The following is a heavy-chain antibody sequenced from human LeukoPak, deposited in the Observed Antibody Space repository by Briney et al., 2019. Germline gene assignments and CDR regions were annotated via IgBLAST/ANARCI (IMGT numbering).Heavy chain of an antibody. V-gene: IGHV1-69*04. CDR2: IIPILGIA. J-gene: IGHJ4*02. CDR3: ARETERGPGFYY. CDR1: GGTFSSYA. D-gene: IGHD1-14*01. Sequence: ASVRVSCKASGGTFSSYAISWVRQAPGQGLEWMGRIIPILGIANYAQKFQGRVTITADKSTSTAYMELSSLRSAGTAVYYCARETERGPGFYYWGQRTLVTVSS.